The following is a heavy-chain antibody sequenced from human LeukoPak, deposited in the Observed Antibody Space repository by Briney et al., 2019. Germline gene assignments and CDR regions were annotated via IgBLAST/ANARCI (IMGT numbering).Heavy chain of an antibody. V-gene: IGHV3-7*01. Sequence: PGGSLRLSCAASGFTFSSSWMTWVRQAPGKGLEWLANIKGDGSDKNYVDSVKGRFTISRDNAKNSLYLQMNSLRAEDTAVYYCARVEYTSGCSDYWGQGTLVIVSS. CDR3: ARVEYTSGCSDY. D-gene: IGHD6-19*01. CDR2: IKGDGSDK. J-gene: IGHJ4*02. CDR1: GFTFSSSW.